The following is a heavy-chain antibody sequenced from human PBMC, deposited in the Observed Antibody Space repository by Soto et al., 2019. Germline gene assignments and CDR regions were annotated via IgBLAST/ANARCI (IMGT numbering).Heavy chain of an antibody. D-gene: IGHD5-12*01. V-gene: IGHV3-64D*06. CDR3: VRTEMATIDYFDY. Sequence: GGSLRLSCSASGFTFSSYAMHWVRQAPGKGLEYVSAISSNGGSTYYADSVKGRFTISRDNSKNTLYLQMSSLRAEDTAVYYCVRTEMATIDYFDYWGQGTMVTVSS. J-gene: IGHJ4*02. CDR2: ISSNGGST. CDR1: GFTFSSYA.